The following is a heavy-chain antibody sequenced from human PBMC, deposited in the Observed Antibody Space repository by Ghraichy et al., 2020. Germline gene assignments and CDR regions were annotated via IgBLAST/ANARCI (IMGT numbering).Heavy chain of an antibody. Sequence: GGSLRLYCAASGFTFSSYAMSWVRQAPGKGLEWVSAISGSGGSTYYADSVKGRFTISRDNSKNTLYLQMNSLRAEDTAVYYCAKHRLPTVTRGDHFDYWGQGTLVTVSS. CDR2: ISGSGGST. J-gene: IGHJ4*02. V-gene: IGHV3-23*01. D-gene: IGHD4-17*01. CDR3: AKHRLPTVTRGDHFDY. CDR1: GFTFSSYA.